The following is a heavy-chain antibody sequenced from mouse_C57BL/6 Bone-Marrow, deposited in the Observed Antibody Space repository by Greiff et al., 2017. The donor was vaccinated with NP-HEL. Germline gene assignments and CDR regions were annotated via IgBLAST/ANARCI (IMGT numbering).Heavy chain of an antibody. V-gene: IGHV1-77*01. CDR1: GYTFTDYY. J-gene: IGHJ4*01. D-gene: IGHD2-1*01. Sequence: VTLMESGAELVKPGASVKISCKASGYTFTDYYINWVKQRPGQGLEWIGKIGPGSGSTYYNAKFKGKATLTADKSSSTDYMQLSSLTSEDSAVYFCARSETTTRYYYAMDYWGQGTSVTVSS. CDR2: IGPGSGST. CDR3: ARSETTTRYYYAMDY.